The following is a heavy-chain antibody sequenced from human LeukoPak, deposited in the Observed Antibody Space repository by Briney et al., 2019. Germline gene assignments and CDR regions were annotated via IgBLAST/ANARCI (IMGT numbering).Heavy chain of an antibody. D-gene: IGHD3-3*01. CDR1: GGSISSYY. CDR2: IYTSGST. V-gene: IGHV4-4*09. CDR3: ARQLADFWSGYPPSLGYYYYYMDV. J-gene: IGHJ6*03. Sequence: SETLSLTCTVSGGSISSYYWSWIRQPPGKGLEWIGYIYTSGSTNYSPSLKSRVTISVDTSKNQFSLKLSSVTAADTAVYYCARQLADFWSGYPPSLGYYYYYMDVWGKGTTVTVSS.